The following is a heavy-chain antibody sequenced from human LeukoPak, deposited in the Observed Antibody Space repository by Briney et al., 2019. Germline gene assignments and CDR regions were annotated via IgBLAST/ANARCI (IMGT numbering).Heavy chain of an antibody. CDR3: ARDDRWSYYGMDV. CDR2: ISSSSSTM. V-gene: IGHV3-48*01. J-gene: IGHJ6*02. D-gene: IGHD4-23*01. Sequence: GGSLRLSCAASGFTFDDYSMNWVRQAPGKGLEWVSFISSSSSTMYYADSVKGRFTISRDNAKNSVHVQMNSLRAEDTAVYYCARDDRWSYYGMDVWGQGTTVTVSS. CDR1: GFTFDDYS.